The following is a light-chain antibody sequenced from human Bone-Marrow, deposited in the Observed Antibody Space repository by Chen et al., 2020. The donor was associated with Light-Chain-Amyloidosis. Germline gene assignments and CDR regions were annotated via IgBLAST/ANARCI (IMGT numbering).Light chain of an antibody. CDR3: QQRADWPPLT. V-gene: IGKV3-11*01. CDR1: QNINNF. CDR2: DAS. J-gene: IGKJ4*01. Sequence: EIVLTQSPATLSLSPGERATLSCRASQNINNFLAWYQQKPGQAPRLLIYDASNRATGIPARFSGRASGTDFTLTISSLEPEDFAVYYCQQRADWPPLTFGGGTKVEIK.